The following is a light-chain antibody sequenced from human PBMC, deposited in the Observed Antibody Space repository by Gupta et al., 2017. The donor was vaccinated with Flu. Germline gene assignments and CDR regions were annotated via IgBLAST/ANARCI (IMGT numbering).Light chain of an antibody. Sequence: DIVMTQSPDSLAVSLGERATINCKSSQTVLYSSNNMNYLAWYQQRPGQPPKLLIHWASTRGSGVPDRFSGTGSGTDFTLTISALQAEDVAVYYCQQYYSTPYTFGQGTKLE. CDR2: WAS. CDR1: QTVLYSSNNMNY. V-gene: IGKV4-1*01. J-gene: IGKJ2*01. CDR3: QQYYSTPYT.